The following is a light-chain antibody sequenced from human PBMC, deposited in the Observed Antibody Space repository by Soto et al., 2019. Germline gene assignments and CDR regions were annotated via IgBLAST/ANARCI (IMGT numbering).Light chain of an antibody. V-gene: IGKV3-20*01. CDR2: GAS. CDR1: QSMTTK. Sequence: EIVMTQSPATLSVSPGEGVTLSCRASQSMTTKLAWYQQKPGQAPRLLIYGASSRATGIPDRFSGSGSGTDFTLAISRVEPEDFAVYYCQQYGSLPITFGQGTRLEIK. J-gene: IGKJ5*01. CDR3: QQYGSLPIT.